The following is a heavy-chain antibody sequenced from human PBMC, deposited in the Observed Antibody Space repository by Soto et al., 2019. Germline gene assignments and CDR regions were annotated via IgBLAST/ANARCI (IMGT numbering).Heavy chain of an antibody. CDR2: IYPGDSDT. V-gene: IGHV5-51*01. D-gene: IGHD2-2*01. Sequence: GESLKISCKGSGYSFTSYWIGWVRQMPVKGLEWMGIIYPGDSDTRYSPSFQGQVTISADKSISTAYLQWSSLKASDTAMYYCARQLYCSSTSCYYYYGMDVWGQGTTVTVSS. CDR3: ARQLYCSSTSCYYYYGMDV. J-gene: IGHJ6*02. CDR1: GYSFTSYW.